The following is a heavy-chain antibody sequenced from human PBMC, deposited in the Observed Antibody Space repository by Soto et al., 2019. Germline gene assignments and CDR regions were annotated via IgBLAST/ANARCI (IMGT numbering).Heavy chain of an antibody. CDR3: AISGKWLEVPYNWFDP. Sequence: GGSLRLSCAASGFTFDEYGMSWVRQAPGKGLEWVSGINWNGGRIGYADSVKGRFTISRDNAKKSLYLQMNSLRAEDTAFYHCAISGKWLEVPYNWFDPWGQGTLVTVSS. V-gene: IGHV3-20*01. J-gene: IGHJ5*02. CDR2: INWNGGRI. D-gene: IGHD5-12*01. CDR1: GFTFDEYG.